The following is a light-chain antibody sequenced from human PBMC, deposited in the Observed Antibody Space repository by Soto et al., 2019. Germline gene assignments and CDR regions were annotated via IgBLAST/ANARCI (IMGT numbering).Light chain of an antibody. Sequence: QSVLTQPPSVSEAPRQRVAISCSGSSSNIGSNAVNWYQQPPGKAPKLLIYYDDLLPSGVSDRFSGSKSGTSASLAISGLQSEDEADYYCEAWDDSLNGVVFGGGTKLTVL. V-gene: IGLV1-36*01. CDR3: EAWDDSLNGVV. CDR2: YDD. CDR1: SSNIGSNA. J-gene: IGLJ3*02.